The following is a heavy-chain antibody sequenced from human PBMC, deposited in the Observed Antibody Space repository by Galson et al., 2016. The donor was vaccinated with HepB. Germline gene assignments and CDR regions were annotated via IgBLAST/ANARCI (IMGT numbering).Heavy chain of an antibody. CDR3: AKSVLEYDILTGYYRRGADY. CDR1: GFTFSSYA. CDR2: SGSGGPT. D-gene: IGHD3-9*01. V-gene: IGHV3-23*01. Sequence: SLRLSCAASGFTFSSYAMSWVRQAPGKGLEWVSSSGSGGPTYYADSVKGRFTISRDNSKNTLFLLMHSLRADDTAVYYCAKSVLEYDILTGYYRRGADYWGQGTLVTVSS. J-gene: IGHJ4*02.